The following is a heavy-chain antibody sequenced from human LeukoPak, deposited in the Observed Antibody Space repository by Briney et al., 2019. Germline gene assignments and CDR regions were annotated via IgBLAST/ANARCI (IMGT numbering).Heavy chain of an antibody. CDR1: GGSISGYY. Sequence: KPSETLSLTCTVSGGSISGYYWSWIRQPPGKGLEWIGFIYYSGSTNYNPSLKSRVTISVDTSKNQVSLKLSSVTAADTAVYYCARSLSVTTGGYFDYWGQGTLVTVSS. CDR3: ARSLSVTTGGYFDY. CDR2: IYYSGST. J-gene: IGHJ4*02. D-gene: IGHD4-17*01. V-gene: IGHV4-59*08.